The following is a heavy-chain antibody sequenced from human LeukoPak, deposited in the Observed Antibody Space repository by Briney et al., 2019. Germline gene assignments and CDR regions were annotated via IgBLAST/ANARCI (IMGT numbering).Heavy chain of an antibody. CDR3: ARDRGSRSGWRRSDPDREDNWFDP. D-gene: IGHD5-12*01. CDR2: IYYSGST. CDR1: GGSISSYY. Sequence: SETLSLTCTVSGGSISSYYWSWIRQPPGKGLEWIGYIYYSGSTNYNPSLKSRVTISVDTSKNQFSLKLNSLTAADTAVHYCARDRGSRSGWRRSDPDREDNWFDPWGQGTLVTVSS. V-gene: IGHV4-59*01. J-gene: IGHJ5*02.